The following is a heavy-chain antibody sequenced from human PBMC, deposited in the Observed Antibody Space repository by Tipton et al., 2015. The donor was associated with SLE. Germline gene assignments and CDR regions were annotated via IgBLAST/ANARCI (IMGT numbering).Heavy chain of an antibody. D-gene: IGHD2-15*01. V-gene: IGHV4-38-2*02. CDR1: GYSISSSYY. J-gene: IGHJ4*02. CDR3: ARGAGSSGDFDY. CDR2: IYYSGST. Sequence: TLSLTCTVSGYSISSSYYWGWIRQPPGKGLEWIGSIYYSGSTYYNPSLKSRVTISVDTSKNQFSLKLSSVTAADTAVYYCARGAGSSGDFDYWGQGTLVTVSS.